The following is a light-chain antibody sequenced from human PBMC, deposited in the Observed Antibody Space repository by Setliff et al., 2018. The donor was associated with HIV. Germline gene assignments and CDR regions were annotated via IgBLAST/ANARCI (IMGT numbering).Light chain of an antibody. Sequence: QPVLTQPSSVSASPGQSSTISCTGTRSDIRTYDLVSWYRQYPGKAPKLIIYEVNRRPAGVSDRLSVSKSGTTASLTITGLRAEDEANYYCCSYTSSTTYVFGTGTKVTVL. CDR2: EVN. CDR1: RSDIRTYDL. CDR3: CSYTSSTTYV. J-gene: IGLJ1*01. V-gene: IGLV2-23*02.